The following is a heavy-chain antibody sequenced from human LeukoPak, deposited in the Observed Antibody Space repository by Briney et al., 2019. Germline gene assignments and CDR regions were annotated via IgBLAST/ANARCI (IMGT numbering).Heavy chain of an antibody. J-gene: IGHJ6*03. CDR2: INPSGGST. D-gene: IGHD4-11*01. V-gene: IGHV1-46*01. Sequence: ASVKVSCKASGYIFTNYYMHWVRQAPGQGLEWLGIINPSGGSTTYAQKFQGRVTMTSDMSTNTAYMELSSLISEDTAVYYCTRDPGLTSFYYYTDVWGKGTTVTVSS. CDR1: GYIFTNYY. CDR3: TRDPGLTSFYYYTDV.